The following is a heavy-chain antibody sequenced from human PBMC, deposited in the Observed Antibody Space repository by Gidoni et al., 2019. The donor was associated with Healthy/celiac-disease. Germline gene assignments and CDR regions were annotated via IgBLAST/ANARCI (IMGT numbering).Heavy chain of an antibody. Sequence: EVQLVASGGGLVKPGWSLRLSCAASGFTFSNAWMSWVRHAPGKGLGWVGRIKSKTDGGTTDYAAPVKGRFTISREDSKNTLYLQMNSLKTEDTAVYYCTTVLRYFDWLSDWGQGTLVTVSS. J-gene: IGHJ4*02. CDR1: GFTFSNAW. V-gene: IGHV3-15*01. CDR3: TTVLRYFDWLSD. CDR2: IKSKTDGGTT. D-gene: IGHD3-9*01.